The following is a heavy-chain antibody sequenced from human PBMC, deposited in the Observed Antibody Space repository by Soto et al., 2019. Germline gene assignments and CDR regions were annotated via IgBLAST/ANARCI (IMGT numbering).Heavy chain of an antibody. Sequence: TGGPLRLSCAASGFTFNNAWMNWVRQAPGKGLEWVGRIKSKTDGGTTEYAAPVKGRFTISRDDSENMLYLQMNSLRTEDTAVYYCTTEAVGFLEWLLFDFWGQGTQVTVSS. J-gene: IGHJ4*02. CDR1: GFTFNNAW. D-gene: IGHD3-3*02. V-gene: IGHV3-15*07. CDR3: TTEAVGFLEWLLFDF. CDR2: IKSKTDGGTT.